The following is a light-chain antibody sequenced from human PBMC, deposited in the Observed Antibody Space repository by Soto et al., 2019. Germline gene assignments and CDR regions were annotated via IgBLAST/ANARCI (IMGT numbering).Light chain of an antibody. CDR2: GNS. V-gene: IGLV1-40*01. CDR1: SSNIGAGYD. J-gene: IGLJ1*01. CDR3: QSYDSSLSGYV. Sequence: QSVLTQPASVSGAPGQRGTISCTGSSSNIGAGYDVHWYQQLPGTAPKLLIYGNSNRPSGVPDRFSGSKSGTSASLAITGLQAEDEADYYCQSYDSSLSGYVFGTGTKLTVL.